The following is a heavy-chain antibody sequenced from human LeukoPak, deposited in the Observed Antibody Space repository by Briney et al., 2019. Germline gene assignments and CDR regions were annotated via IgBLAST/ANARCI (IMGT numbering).Heavy chain of an antibody. V-gene: IGHV4-34*01. CDR3: ASPRYSSSSSTSLDV. Sequence: SETLSLTCAVYGGSFSGYYWSWIRQPPGKGLERIGEINHSGSTNYNPSLKSRVTILVDTSKNQFSLKLSSVTAADTAVYYCASPRYSSSSSTSLDVWGKGTTVTVSS. J-gene: IGHJ6*04. D-gene: IGHD6-6*01. CDR1: GGSFSGYY. CDR2: INHSGST.